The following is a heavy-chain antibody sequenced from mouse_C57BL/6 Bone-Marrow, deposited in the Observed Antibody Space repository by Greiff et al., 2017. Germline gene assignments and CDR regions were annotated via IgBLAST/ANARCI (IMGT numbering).Heavy chain of an antibody. CDR3: ARQGYYFDY. V-gene: IGHV5-17*01. CDR1: GFTFSDYG. Sequence: EVKLQESGGGLVKPGGSLKLSCAASGFTFSDYGMHWVRQAPEKGLEWVAYISSGSSTIYSADTVKGRFTISRDNAKNTLILQMTSLGSEDTAMYYCARQGYYFDYWGQGTTLTVSS. J-gene: IGHJ2*01. CDR2: ISSGSSTI.